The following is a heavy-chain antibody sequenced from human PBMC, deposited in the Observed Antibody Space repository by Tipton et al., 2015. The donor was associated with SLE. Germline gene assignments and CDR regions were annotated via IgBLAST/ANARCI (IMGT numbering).Heavy chain of an antibody. CDR2: VYSSGST. CDR1: GGSISSQY. CDR3: ARSAAAGTLDY. D-gene: IGHD6-13*01. J-gene: IGHJ4*02. Sequence: TLSLTCTVSGGSISSQYWSWIRQPPGKGLEWIGYVYSSGSTNYNPSLKSRVTISVDTSKNQFSLKLSSVTAADTAVYYCARSAAAGTLDYWGQGTLVTVSS. V-gene: IGHV4-59*11.